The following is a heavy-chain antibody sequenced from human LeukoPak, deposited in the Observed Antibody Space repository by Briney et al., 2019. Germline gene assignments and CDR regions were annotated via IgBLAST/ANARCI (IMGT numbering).Heavy chain of an antibody. V-gene: IGHV1-69*04. Sequence: GASVKVSCKASGGTFSSYATSWVRQAPGQGLEWMGRIIPILGIANYAQKFQGRVTITADKSTSTAYMELSSLRSEDTAVYYCARGGVVPAAIGVYFDYWGQGTLVTVSS. CDR3: ARGGVVPAAIGVYFDY. D-gene: IGHD2-2*01. CDR2: IIPILGIA. CDR1: GGTFSSYA. J-gene: IGHJ4*02.